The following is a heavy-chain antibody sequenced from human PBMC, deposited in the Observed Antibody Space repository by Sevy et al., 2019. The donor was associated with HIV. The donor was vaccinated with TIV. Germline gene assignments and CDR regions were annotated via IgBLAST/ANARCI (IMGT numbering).Heavy chain of an antibody. V-gene: IGHV3-33*08. Sequence: GGSLRLSFAASGFTFSSYVMHWVRQAPGKGLEWVALIWYDGTIKYYADSVKGRFTISRDNSKDTLFLQMNSLTPEDTTVYYCARGGGYCGGDCYSIDYWGQGALVTVSS. CDR3: ARGGGYCGGDCYSIDY. J-gene: IGHJ4*02. CDR1: GFTFSSYV. CDR2: IWYDGTIK. D-gene: IGHD2-21*02.